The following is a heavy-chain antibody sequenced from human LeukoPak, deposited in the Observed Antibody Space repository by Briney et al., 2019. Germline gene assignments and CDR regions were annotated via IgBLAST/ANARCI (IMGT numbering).Heavy chain of an antibody. CDR3: ARARWLLH. CDR2: ISSTSSSI. CDR1: GFTFSTYT. V-gene: IGHV3-48*02. D-gene: IGHD2-15*01. J-gene: IGHJ4*02. Sequence: GGSLRLSCAASGFTFSTYTMNWVRQAPGKGLEWVSSISSTSSSIYYADSVKGRFTISRDNAKNSLYLQMNSLRDEDTAVYYCARARWLLHWGQGTLVTVSS.